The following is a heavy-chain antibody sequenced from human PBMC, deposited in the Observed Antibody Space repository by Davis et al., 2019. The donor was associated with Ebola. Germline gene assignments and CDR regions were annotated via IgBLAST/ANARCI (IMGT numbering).Heavy chain of an antibody. CDR3: ARGGITMMVVPRDYYYGLDV. D-gene: IGHD3-22*01. CDR2: IIPILCIA. V-gene: IGHV1-69*02. J-gene: IGHJ6*02. CDR1: GGTFSSYT. Sequence: AASVKVSCKASGGTFSSYTISLVRQAPGQGLEWMGRIIPILCIANYAQKFQGRVTITADKSTSPAYMELSSLKSEDTAVYYCARGGITMMVVPRDYYYGLDVWGQGTTVTVSS.